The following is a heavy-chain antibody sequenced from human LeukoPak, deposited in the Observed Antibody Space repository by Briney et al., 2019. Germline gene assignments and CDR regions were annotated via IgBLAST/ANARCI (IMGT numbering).Heavy chain of an antibody. V-gene: IGHV4-61*02. CDR1: GGSISSGSYY. Sequence: NPSETLSLTCTVSGGSISSGSYYWSWIRQPAGKGLEWIGRIYTSGSTNYNPSLKSRVTISVDTSKNQFSLKLSSVTAADTAVYYCASWLVAYYYDSSGYRPHDAFDIWGQGTMVTVPS. D-gene: IGHD3-22*01. CDR2: IYTSGST. J-gene: IGHJ3*02. CDR3: ASWLVAYYYDSSGYRPHDAFDI.